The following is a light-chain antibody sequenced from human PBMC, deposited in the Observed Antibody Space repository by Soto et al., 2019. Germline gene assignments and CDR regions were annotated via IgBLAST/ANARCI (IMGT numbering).Light chain of an antibody. V-gene: IGKV1-33*01. CDR1: QDISNS. Sequence: DIQMTQSPSSLSASVGDRVTVTCQASQDISNSLNWYQQKPGKAPKLLIYDASNLEAGVPSRFSGSGSGTDFTFTISSLQPEDIATYYCQQYDNLSALTFGGGTKVEIK. J-gene: IGKJ4*01. CDR3: QQYDNLSALT. CDR2: DAS.